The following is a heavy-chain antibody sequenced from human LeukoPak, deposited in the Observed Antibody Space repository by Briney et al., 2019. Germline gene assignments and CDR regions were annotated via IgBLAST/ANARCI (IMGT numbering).Heavy chain of an antibody. CDR2: IYYSGST. V-gene: IGHV4-59*12. J-gene: IGHJ3*02. CDR1: GGSISSYY. CDR3: ARDNIPAHINDAFDI. D-gene: IGHD6-13*01. Sequence: SETLPLTCTVSGGSISSYYWSWIRQPPGKGLEWIGYIYYSGSTNYNPSLKSRVTISVDTSKNQFSLNLSSVTAADTAVYYCARDNIPAHINDAFDIWGQGRMVTVSA.